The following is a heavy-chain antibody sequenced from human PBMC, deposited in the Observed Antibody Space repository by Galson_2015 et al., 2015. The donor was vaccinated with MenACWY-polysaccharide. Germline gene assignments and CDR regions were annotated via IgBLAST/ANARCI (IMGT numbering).Heavy chain of an antibody. V-gene: IGHV3-23*01. CDR2: ISASGGDT. CDR1: GFTFNSYA. J-gene: IGHJ4*02. Sequence: SLRLSCAASGFTFNSYAMSWVRQAPGKGLEWVSGISASGGDTYYADSVKGRFAISRDKSKNTLYLQMISLRAEDTAIYYCASFYDYWSGYVDDYWGQGTLVTVSS. CDR3: ASFYDYWSGYVDDY. D-gene: IGHD3-3*01.